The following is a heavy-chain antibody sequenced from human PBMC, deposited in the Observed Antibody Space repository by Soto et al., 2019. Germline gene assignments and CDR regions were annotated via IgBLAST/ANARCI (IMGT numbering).Heavy chain of an antibody. V-gene: IGHV3-23*01. CDR2: ISGSGDST. D-gene: IGHD1-1*01. CDR3: AKNRLERRFGSNGLDV. CDR1: RFTFSSYA. Sequence: GESLKISCAASRFTFSSYAMSWVRQAPGKGLEWVSSISGSGDSTHYADSVKGRFTISRDSSKNTLSLQMNSLRAEDTAIYYCAKNRLERRFGSNGLDVWGQGTTVTVSS. J-gene: IGHJ6*02.